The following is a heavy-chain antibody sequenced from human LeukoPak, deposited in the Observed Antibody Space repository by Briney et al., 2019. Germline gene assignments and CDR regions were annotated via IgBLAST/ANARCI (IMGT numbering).Heavy chain of an antibody. CDR3: ARDGETITAGGNSIYFVY. J-gene: IGHJ4*02. V-gene: IGHV1-46*01. D-gene: IGHD6-13*01. Sequence: ASVKVSCKASGYTFTNYYIHWVRQAPGQGLEWMGIISPSSGSTTYAQKFQGRVTMTRDTSTSTVYMEVTSLRYEDTAVYYCARDGETITAGGNSIYFVYWGQVTLVTVSS. CDR1: GYTFTNYY. CDR2: ISPSSGST.